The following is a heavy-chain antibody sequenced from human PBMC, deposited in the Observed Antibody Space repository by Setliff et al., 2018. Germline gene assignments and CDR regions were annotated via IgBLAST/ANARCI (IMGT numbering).Heavy chain of an antibody. CDR1: GGTFSDYH. CDR2: INHRGST. Sequence: PSETLSPTCAAYGGTFSDYHWTWIRQSPEKGLEWIGEINHRGSTNYNPSLKSRVTKSIDTSRDQFSLKLISMIAADTAVYYCARGRNIAARLLDSWGQGTLVTVSS. CDR3: ARGRNIAARLLDS. D-gene: IGHD6-6*01. V-gene: IGHV4-34*01. J-gene: IGHJ4*02.